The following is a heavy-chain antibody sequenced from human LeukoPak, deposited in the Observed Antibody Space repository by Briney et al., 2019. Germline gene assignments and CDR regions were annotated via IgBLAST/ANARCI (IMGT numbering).Heavy chain of an antibody. V-gene: IGHV3-74*01. Sequence: GGSLRLSCAASGFTFSSYWMHWVRQAPGKGLVYVSRISTDGSSTSYVDSVKGRFTISRDNAKNSLFLQMNSLRAEDTAVYYCARDREEMVRAPYGFDIWGQGTMVTVSS. CDR1: GFTFSSYW. J-gene: IGHJ3*02. CDR3: ARDREEMVRAPYGFDI. D-gene: IGHD3-10*01. CDR2: ISTDGSST.